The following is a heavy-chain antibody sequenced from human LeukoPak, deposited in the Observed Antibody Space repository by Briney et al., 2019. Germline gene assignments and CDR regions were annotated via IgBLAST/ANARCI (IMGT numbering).Heavy chain of an antibody. D-gene: IGHD6-6*01. V-gene: IGHV5-51*01. CDR1: GYTFTNYW. Sequence: GESLKISCKGSGYTFTNYWIGWVRQMPGKGLEWMGIIYPGDSDTRYSPSFQGQVTISADKSISTAYLQWSSLKASDTAMYYCARQGYSSSWRFDYWGQGTLVTVSS. J-gene: IGHJ4*02. CDR2: IYPGDSDT. CDR3: ARQGYSSSWRFDY.